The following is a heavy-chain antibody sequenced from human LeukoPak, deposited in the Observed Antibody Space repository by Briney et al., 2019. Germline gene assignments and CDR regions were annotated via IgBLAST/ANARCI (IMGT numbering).Heavy chain of an antibody. CDR1: GFTFSSYS. CDR2: ISSSSSNI. Sequence: GGSLRLSCAASGFTFSSYSMNWVRQAPGKGLEWVSSISSSSSNIYYADSVKGRFTISRDNSKNSLYLQMSSLRAEDTAVYYCARDSSSSVYYYYGMDVWGQGTTVTVSS. J-gene: IGHJ6*02. CDR3: ARDSSSSVYYYYGMDV. D-gene: IGHD6-6*01. V-gene: IGHV3-21*01.